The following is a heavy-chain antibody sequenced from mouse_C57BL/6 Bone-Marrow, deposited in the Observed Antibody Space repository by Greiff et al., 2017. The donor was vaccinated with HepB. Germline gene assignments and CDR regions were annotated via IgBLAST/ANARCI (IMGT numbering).Heavy chain of an antibody. V-gene: IGHV1-69*01. Sequence: QVQLQQPGAELVMPGASVKLSCKASGYTFTSYWMHWVKQRPGQGLEWIGEIDPSDSYTNYNQKFKGKSTLTVDKPSSTAYMQLSSLTSEDSAVYYCARGASSYRYFDVWGTGTTVTVSS. D-gene: IGHD1-1*01. CDR2: IDPSDSYT. J-gene: IGHJ1*03. CDR3: ARGASSYRYFDV. CDR1: GYTFTSYW.